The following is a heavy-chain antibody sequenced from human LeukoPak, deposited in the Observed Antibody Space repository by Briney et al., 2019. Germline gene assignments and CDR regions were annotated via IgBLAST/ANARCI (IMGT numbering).Heavy chain of an antibody. CDR2: ISAYNGNT. J-gene: IGHJ4*02. V-gene: IGHV1-18*01. D-gene: IGHD6-13*01. CDR3: AGSIAAAGPFDY. Sequence: ASVKVSCKASGYTFTSYGISWVRQAPGQGLEWMGWISAYNGNTNYAQKLQGRVTMTTDTSTSTAYMELRSLRSDDTAVYYCAGSIAAAGPFDYWGQGTLVTVSS. CDR1: GYTFTSYG.